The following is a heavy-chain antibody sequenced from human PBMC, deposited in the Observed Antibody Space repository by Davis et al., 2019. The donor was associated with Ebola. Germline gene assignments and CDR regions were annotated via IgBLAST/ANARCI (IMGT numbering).Heavy chain of an antibody. Sequence: GESLKTSCAAPGFTFSSYGMHWVRQAPGKGLEWVAVIWYDGSNKYYADSVKGRFTISRDNSKNTLYLQMNSLRAEDTAVYYCARDEYVYYDFWSGYPYYYYGMDVWGQGTTVTVSS. D-gene: IGHD3-3*01. J-gene: IGHJ6*02. V-gene: IGHV3-33*01. CDR3: ARDEYVYYDFWSGYPYYYYGMDV. CDR2: IWYDGSNK. CDR1: GFTFSSYG.